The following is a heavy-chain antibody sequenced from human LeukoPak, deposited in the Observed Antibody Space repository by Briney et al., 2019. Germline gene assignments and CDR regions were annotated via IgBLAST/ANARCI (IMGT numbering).Heavy chain of an antibody. CDR2: MNPNSGNT. CDR3: GRAVAGANYYGMDV. V-gene: IGHV1-8*01. CDR1: GYTFTSYD. Sequence: ASVKVSCKASGYTFTSYDINWVRQATGQGLEWMGWMNPNSGNTGYAQKFQGRVTMTRNTSISTAYMELSSLRSEDTAVYYCGRAVAGANYYGMDVWGQGTTVTVSS. D-gene: IGHD6-19*01. J-gene: IGHJ6*02.